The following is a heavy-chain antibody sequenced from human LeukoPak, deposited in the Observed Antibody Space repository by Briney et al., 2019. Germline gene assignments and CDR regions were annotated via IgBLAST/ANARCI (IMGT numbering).Heavy chain of an antibody. CDR1: GGSLSSYY. V-gene: IGHV4-4*07. D-gene: IGHD3-10*01. CDR2: IYTSGST. Sequence: SETLSLTCTVSGGSLSSYYWSWIRQPAGKGLEWVGRIYTSGSTNYNPSLKSRVTMSVDTSKNQFSLKLSCVTAADTAVYYCARDSGERGSGSYLIAYWGQGTLVTVSS. J-gene: IGHJ4*02. CDR3: ARDSGERGSGSYLIAY.